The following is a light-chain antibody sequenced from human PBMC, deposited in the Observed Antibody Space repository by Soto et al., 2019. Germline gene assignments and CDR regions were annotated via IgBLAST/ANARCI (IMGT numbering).Light chain of an antibody. CDR1: QSVSSN. CDR3: PQYNIWPPVT. V-gene: IGKV3-15*01. Sequence: EIVMTQSPATLSVSPGERATLSCRASQSVSSNLAWYQQKPGQAPRLLIYGASTRATGIPARFSGSGSGTEFTLTISSLQSADFAVYYCPQYNIWPPVTFGPGTKVDIK. J-gene: IGKJ3*01. CDR2: GAS.